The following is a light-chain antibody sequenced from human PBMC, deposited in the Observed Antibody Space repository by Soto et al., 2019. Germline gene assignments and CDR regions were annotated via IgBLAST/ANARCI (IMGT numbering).Light chain of an antibody. Sequence: DIQITQSPSTLSSSVRDRVTITCRASQSINTWLAWYQQKPGKAPNLLIYDASNLESGVPSRFNGSGSGTEFTLTISSLQPDDFATYYCQQYNSYPITFGQGTRLEIK. V-gene: IGKV1-5*01. CDR2: DAS. CDR3: QQYNSYPIT. J-gene: IGKJ5*01. CDR1: QSINTW.